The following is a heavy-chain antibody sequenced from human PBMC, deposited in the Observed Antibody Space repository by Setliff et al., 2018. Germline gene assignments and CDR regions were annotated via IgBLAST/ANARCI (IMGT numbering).Heavy chain of an antibody. CDR2: IKPDGSDK. Sequence: EGSLRLSCAASGFSFSNYWMNWVRHAPGKGLEWVANIKPDGSDKYYVDSVKGRFTISRDNAKNSLYLQMNSLRAEDTAVYYCARVIIAVAGRDWFDPWGQGTLVTVS. V-gene: IGHV3-7*03. CDR3: ARVIIAVAGRDWFDP. J-gene: IGHJ5*02. CDR1: GFSFSNYW. D-gene: IGHD6-19*01.